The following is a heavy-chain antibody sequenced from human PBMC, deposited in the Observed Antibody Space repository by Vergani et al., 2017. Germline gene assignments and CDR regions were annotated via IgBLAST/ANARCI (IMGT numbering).Heavy chain of an antibody. CDR1: GYSFTSYW. J-gene: IGHJ3*02. CDR2: IYPGDSDT. V-gene: IGHV5-51*01. Sequence: EVQLVQSGAEVKKPGESLKISCKGSGYSFTSYWIGWVRQMPGKGLEWMGIIYPGDSDTRYSPSFQGQVTISADKSISTAYLQWSSLKASDTAMYYCERPTYYYDSSGYSQEDAFDIWGQGTMVTVSS. D-gene: IGHD3-22*01. CDR3: ERPTYYYDSSGYSQEDAFDI.